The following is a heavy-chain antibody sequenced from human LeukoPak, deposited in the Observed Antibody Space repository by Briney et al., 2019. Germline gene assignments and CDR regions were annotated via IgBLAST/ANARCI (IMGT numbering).Heavy chain of an antibody. CDR2: IIGNGSST. D-gene: IGHD6-19*01. Sequence: GGSLRLSCAASGFTFSSYAMSWVRQAPGKGLEWVSPIIGNGSSTYYADSVKGRFTISRDNSKNTLYPQMNSLRAEDTAVYSCANGLEGAVAGMSWEYFQHWGQGTLVTVSS. J-gene: IGHJ1*01. CDR3: ANGLEGAVAGMSWEYFQH. CDR1: GFTFSSYA. V-gene: IGHV3-23*01.